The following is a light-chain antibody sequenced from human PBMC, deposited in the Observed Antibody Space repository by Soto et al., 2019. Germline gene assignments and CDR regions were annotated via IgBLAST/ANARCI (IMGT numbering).Light chain of an antibody. J-gene: IGKJ3*01. CDR2: GAS. CDR1: QSVSSSY. V-gene: IGKV3-20*01. Sequence: EIVLTQSPGTLSLSPGERATLSCRASQSVSSSYLAWYQQKPGQAPRLLIYGASSRATGTPDRFSGSGSGTDFTLNISRLEPEDCAVYYCQQYGSSPFPFGAGTKVDIK. CDR3: QQYGSSPFP.